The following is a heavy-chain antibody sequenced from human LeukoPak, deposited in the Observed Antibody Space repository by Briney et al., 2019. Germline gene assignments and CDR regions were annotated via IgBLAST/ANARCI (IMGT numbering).Heavy chain of an antibody. V-gene: IGHV1-2*02. D-gene: IGHD3-22*01. CDR2: INPNSGGT. Sequence: ASVKVSCKASGYTFTGYYMHWVRQAPGQGLEWMGWINPNSGGTNYAQKFQGRVTMTRDTSISTAYMELSRLRSDDTAVYYCARDTDYYDSSGHPNWFDPWGQGTLVTVSS. CDR3: ARDTDYYDSSGHPNWFDP. CDR1: GYTFTGYY. J-gene: IGHJ5*02.